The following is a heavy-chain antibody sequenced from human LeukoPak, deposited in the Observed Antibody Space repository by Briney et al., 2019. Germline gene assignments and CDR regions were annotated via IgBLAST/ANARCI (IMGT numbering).Heavy chain of an antibody. Sequence: GGSQRLSCAASGFTFSHFWMSWVRQAPGKGLEWVAYIKKTGSETYYVDSVKGRFTITRDNTRNSLFLQMYSLRAEDTAVYFCAREDGYCSGGNCYSYFDSWGQGTLVTVSS. CDR1: GFTFSHFW. V-gene: IGHV3-7*01. CDR3: AREDGYCSGGNCYSYFDS. CDR2: IKKTGSET. J-gene: IGHJ4*02. D-gene: IGHD2-15*01.